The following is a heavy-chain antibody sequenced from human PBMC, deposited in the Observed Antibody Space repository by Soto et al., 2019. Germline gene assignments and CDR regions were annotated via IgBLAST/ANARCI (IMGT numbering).Heavy chain of an antibody. CDR1: GDSVTSVSDY. J-gene: IGHJ5*02. Sequence: SETLSLTCTVSGDSVTSVSDYWSWIRQPPGKGLEWIGYTYYSGSADYNPSLGSRVTISIDTSKNQFSLKLTSVTAADTAIYYCVRDGTKNLRDRFDPWGRGILVTVSS. D-gene: IGHD1-1*01. V-gene: IGHV4-61*01. CDR3: VRDGTKNLRDRFDP. CDR2: TYYSGSA.